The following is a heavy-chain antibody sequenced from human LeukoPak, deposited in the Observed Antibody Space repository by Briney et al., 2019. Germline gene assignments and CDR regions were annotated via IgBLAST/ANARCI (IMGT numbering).Heavy chain of an antibody. CDR3: ARAEAAADNRGGYYYFYMDV. CDR2: ITASGATT. J-gene: IGHJ6*03. CDR1: GFTFSAHH. D-gene: IGHD6-25*01. V-gene: IGHV3-23*01. Sequence: GGSLRLSCATSGFTFSAHHMNWVRQAPGKGLEWVSGITASGATTYYADSVKGRFTISRDSSQSTLYLQMNSLRAEDTAVYYCARAEAAADNRGGYYYFYMDVWGKGTTVTVSS.